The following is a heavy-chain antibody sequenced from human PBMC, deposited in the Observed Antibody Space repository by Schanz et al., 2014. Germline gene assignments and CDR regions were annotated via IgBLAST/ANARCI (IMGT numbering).Heavy chain of an antibody. CDR1: GYTFTRYG. V-gene: IGHV1-18*04. Sequence: QVQLVQSGAEVKKPGASVKVSCKSSGYTFTRYGISWVRQAPGQGPEWMGWISGYNGNTNYAKKLQGRVAMTTDTSTRAAYLELWSLRSDDTALYYCARTRYSAYDWKPIGFDYWGQGTLVTVSS. CDR3: ARTRYSAYDWKPIGFDY. D-gene: IGHD5-12*01. CDR2: ISGYNGNT. J-gene: IGHJ4*02.